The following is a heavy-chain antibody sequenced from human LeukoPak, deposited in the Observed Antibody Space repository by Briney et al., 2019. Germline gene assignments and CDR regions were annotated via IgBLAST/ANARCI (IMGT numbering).Heavy chain of an antibody. Sequence: PGGSLSLSCAASGFTFSNYAMNWVRQAAGKGLESFSVISGSGYSTYYADSVKGRFTISRDNAKNTLYLQTNSLRAEDTAVYYCAKDYGDYAYYFHYWGQGTLVIAAS. D-gene: IGHD4-17*01. CDR1: GFTFSNYA. CDR2: ISGSGYST. J-gene: IGHJ4*02. CDR3: AKDYGDYAYYFHY. V-gene: IGHV3-23*01.